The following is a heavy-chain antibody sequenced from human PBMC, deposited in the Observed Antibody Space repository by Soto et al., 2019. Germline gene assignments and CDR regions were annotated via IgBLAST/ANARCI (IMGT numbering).Heavy chain of an antibody. CDR1: GFSLSTSGVG. Sequence: QITLKESGPTLVKPTQTLTLTCTFSGFSLSTSGVGVGWIRQPPGKALEWLALIYWDDDKRYSPSLKSRLTSTNDTSKTHVVLTTTNIDTVDTATYYGAHRSAQWSVDEPFDYRGQGSLVTVSS. CDR3: AHRSAQWSVDEPFDY. CDR2: IYWDDDK. V-gene: IGHV2-5*02. D-gene: IGHD6-19*01. J-gene: IGHJ4*02.